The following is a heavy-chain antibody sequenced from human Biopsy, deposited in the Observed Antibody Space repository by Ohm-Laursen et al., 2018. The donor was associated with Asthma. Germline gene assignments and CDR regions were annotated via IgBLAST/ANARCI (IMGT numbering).Heavy chain of an antibody. CDR2: IIPMYGVP. J-gene: IGHJ6*02. CDR1: GYTFIGSH. CDR3: ARVDAIMISGDFYFYSGFDL. V-gene: IGHV1-69*01. Sequence: SSVKVSCKASGYTFIGSHIHWVRQAPGQGLEWMGGIIPMYGVPKVAQKFQGRVTITADESTSTAYMEMSSLRSEDTAVYYCARVDAIMISGDFYFYSGFDLWGQGTTVRVSS. D-gene: IGHD3-16*01.